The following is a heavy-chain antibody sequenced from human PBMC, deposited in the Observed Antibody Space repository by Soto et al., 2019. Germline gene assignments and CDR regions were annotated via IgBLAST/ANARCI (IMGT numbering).Heavy chain of an antibody. Sequence: PLEILSLTCPVSGFSVSGGIDYWRWLRQPPGKGLEWIGNIYYSGSTNYNPSLKSRFTISVDTSKNQFSLKLTSVTAADTAVYYCTGVAGKKLFYYAMDVWGQGATVTVSS. V-gene: IGHV4-61*01. CDR2: IYYSGST. D-gene: IGHD6-19*01. CDR1: GFSVSGGIDY. J-gene: IGHJ6*01. CDR3: TGVAGKKLFYYAMDV.